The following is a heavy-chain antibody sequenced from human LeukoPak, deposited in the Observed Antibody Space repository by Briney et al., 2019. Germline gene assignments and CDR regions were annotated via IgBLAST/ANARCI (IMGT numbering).Heavy chain of an antibody. D-gene: IGHD2-15*01. CDR3: ARGGRVVATLDY. Sequence: GASVKISCKLLGGTFSSFAVSWVRQAPGQGLEWMGRIIPLLDITTYAQRFQGRLTITADKSTTTAYMDLSNLTSDDTAVYYCARGGRVVATLDYWGQGTLVTVSS. CDR1: GGTFSSFA. V-gene: IGHV1-69*04. J-gene: IGHJ4*02. CDR2: IIPLLDIT.